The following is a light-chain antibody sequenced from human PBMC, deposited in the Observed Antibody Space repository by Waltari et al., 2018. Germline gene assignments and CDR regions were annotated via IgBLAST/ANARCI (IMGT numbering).Light chain of an antibody. CDR1: SSDVGGYNY. CDR3: SSYTSSSTLV. Sequence: QSALTQPASVSGSPGQSITLFCTGTSSDVGGYNYVSGYQQHPGKAPTLVIYDVSYWPSGVSNRFSGSTSGNTASLTISGLQAEDEADYYCSSYTSSSTLVFGGGTKLTVL. CDR2: DVS. V-gene: IGLV2-14*03. J-gene: IGLJ2*01.